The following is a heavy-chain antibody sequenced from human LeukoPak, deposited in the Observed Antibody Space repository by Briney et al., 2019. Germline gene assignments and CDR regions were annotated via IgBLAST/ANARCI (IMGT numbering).Heavy chain of an antibody. CDR3: ARSSGSYEFFDY. D-gene: IGHD1-26*01. J-gene: IGHJ4*02. CDR2: ISSSSSYI. CDR1: GFTFSSYS. V-gene: IGHV3-21*01. Sequence: PGGSLRLSCAASGFTFSSYSMNWVRQAPGKGLEWVSSISSSSSYIYYADSVKGRFTISRDNAKNSLYLQMNSLRAEDTAVYYCARSSGSYEFFDYWGQGTLVTVSS.